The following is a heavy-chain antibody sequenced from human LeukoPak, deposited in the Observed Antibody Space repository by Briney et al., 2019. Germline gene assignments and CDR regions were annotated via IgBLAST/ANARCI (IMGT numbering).Heavy chain of an antibody. Sequence: GGSLRLSCAASGFTFISYAMTWVRQGPGKGLEWVSTISSSGGNTYNADSGKGRFTISRDNSKNTLYLQMNSLRAEDTAVYYCARRAASSGYYFDQWGQGTLVTVSS. CDR1: GFTFISYA. D-gene: IGHD6-19*01. J-gene: IGHJ4*02. CDR2: ISSSGGNT. V-gene: IGHV3-23*01. CDR3: ARRAASSGYYFDQ.